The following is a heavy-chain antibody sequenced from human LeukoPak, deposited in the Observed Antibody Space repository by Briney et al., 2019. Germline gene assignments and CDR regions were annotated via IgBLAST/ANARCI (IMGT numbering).Heavy chain of an antibody. D-gene: IGHD6-19*01. CDR1: GYTFTSYD. Sequence: ASVKVSCKASGYTFTSYDINWVRQAPGQGLEWMGRIIPILGIANYAQKFQGRVTITADKSTSTAYMELSSLRSEDTAVYYCARSSGWYRIEFDYWGQGTLVTVSS. CDR3: ARSSGWYRIEFDY. V-gene: IGHV1-69*04. J-gene: IGHJ4*02. CDR2: IIPILGIA.